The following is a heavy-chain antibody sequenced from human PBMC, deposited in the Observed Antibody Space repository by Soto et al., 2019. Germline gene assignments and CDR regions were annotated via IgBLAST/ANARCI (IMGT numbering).Heavy chain of an antibody. CDR3: AFFQAAATFSSHDY. CDR2: IIPIFGTA. J-gene: IGHJ4*02. CDR1: GGTFSSYA. V-gene: IGHV1-69*01. D-gene: IGHD6-25*01. Sequence: QVQLVQSGGEVKKPGSSVKVSCKASGGTFSSYAISWVRQAPGQGLEWMGGIIPIFGTANYAQKFQGRVTITADESTRTAYMELSSLRSEDTAVYYCAFFQAAATFSSHDYWGQGTLVTVSS.